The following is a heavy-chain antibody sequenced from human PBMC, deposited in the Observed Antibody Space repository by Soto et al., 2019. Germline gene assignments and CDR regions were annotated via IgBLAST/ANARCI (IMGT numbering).Heavy chain of an antibody. Sequence: LRLSCAASGFTFSDYYMSWIRQAPGKGLEWVSYISSSGSTIYYADSVKGRFTISRDNAKNSLYLQMNSLRAEDTAVYYCARDKRLTTTGIYYYAMDVSGHGTTLTVSS. J-gene: IGHJ6*02. CDR3: ARDKRLTTTGIYYYAMDV. D-gene: IGHD1-1*01. CDR1: GFTFSDYY. V-gene: IGHV3-11*01. CDR2: ISSSGSTI.